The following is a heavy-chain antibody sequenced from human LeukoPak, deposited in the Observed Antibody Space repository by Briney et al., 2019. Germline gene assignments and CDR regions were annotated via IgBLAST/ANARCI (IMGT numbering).Heavy chain of an antibody. Sequence: GGSLRLSCAASGFTFSSYGMRWVRQAPGKGLEWVAVISYDGSNKYYADSVKGRFTISRDNSKNTLYLQMNSLRAEDTAVYYCAKDRPSGYFDYWGQGTLVTVSS. CDR1: GFTFSSYG. V-gene: IGHV3-30*18. CDR2: ISYDGSNK. CDR3: AKDRPSGYFDY. J-gene: IGHJ4*02. D-gene: IGHD6-6*01.